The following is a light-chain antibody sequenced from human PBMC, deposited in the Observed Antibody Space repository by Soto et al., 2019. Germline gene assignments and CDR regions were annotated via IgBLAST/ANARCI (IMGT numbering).Light chain of an antibody. CDR1: QRVNSQF. J-gene: IGKJ1*01. V-gene: IGKV3-20*01. CDR3: NKYGRSPRT. CDR2: GAS. Sequence: EIVLTQSPDTLSLSPGERATLSCRASQRVNSQFFSWHQQKPGQAPRLLIHGASNRAAGIPDRFSGSGSGNDFNLTLPRMENEALAVYYRNKYGRSPRTFGQGPKVDIK.